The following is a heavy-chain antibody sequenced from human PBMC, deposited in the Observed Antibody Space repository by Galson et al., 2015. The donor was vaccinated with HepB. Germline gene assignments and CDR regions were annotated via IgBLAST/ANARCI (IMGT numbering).Heavy chain of an antibody. CDR2: INAGNGNT. CDR3: ASSRSGSYYHFDY. J-gene: IGHJ4*02. CDR1: GYTFTNYA. D-gene: IGHD1-26*01. Sequence: SVKVSCKAPGYTFTNYAIHWVRQAPGQRLEWMGWINAGNGNTKYSQKFQGRVTITRDTSASTAYMELSSLRSEDTAVYYCASSRSGSYYHFDYWGRGTLVTVSS. V-gene: IGHV1-3*01.